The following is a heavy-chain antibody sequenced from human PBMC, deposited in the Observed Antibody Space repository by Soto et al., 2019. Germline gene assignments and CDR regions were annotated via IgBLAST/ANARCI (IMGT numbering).Heavy chain of an antibody. J-gene: IGHJ6*02. CDR3: TTDSSSWAYYYYYGMDV. Sequence: GGSLRLSCTVSGFTFSNAWMTWVRQAPGKGLEWVGRIKSKTDDGTTDYAAPVKGRFTISRDDSRNTLYLQMNSLKTEDTAVYYCTTDSSSWAYYYYYGMDVWGQGTTVTAP. CDR2: IKSKTDDGTT. CDR1: GFTFSNAW. V-gene: IGHV3-15*01. D-gene: IGHD2-2*01.